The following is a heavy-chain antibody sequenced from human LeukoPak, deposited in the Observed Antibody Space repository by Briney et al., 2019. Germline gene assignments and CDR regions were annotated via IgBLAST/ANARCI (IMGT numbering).Heavy chain of an antibody. V-gene: IGHV6-1*01. Sequence: SQTLSLTCAISGDSVSSNSAAWNWIRQSRSRGLEWLGRTYYRSKWYNDYAVSVKSRITINPDTSKNQFSLQLNSVTPEDTAVYYCARGPHYYDSSGYYYRSGENYYMDVWGKGTTVTVSS. CDR1: GDSVSSNSAA. D-gene: IGHD3-22*01. CDR2: TYYRSKWYN. J-gene: IGHJ6*03. CDR3: ARGPHYYDSSGYYYRSGENYYMDV.